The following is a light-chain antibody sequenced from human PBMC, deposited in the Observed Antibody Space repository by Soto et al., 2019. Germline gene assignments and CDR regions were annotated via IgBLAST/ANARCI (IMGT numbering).Light chain of an antibody. CDR2: GAS. V-gene: IGKV3-20*01. Sequence: EIVLTQSPGTLSLSPGERATLSCRASQSVSSSYLAWYQQKPGQAPRLLIYGASSRATGIPARFSGSGSGTDFTLSISRLEPEDFAVYYCQQYASSPLLTFGGGTKVDIK. J-gene: IGKJ4*01. CDR3: QQYASSPLLT. CDR1: QSVSSSY.